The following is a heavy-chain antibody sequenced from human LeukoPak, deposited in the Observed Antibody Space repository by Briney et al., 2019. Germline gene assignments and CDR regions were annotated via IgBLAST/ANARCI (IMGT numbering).Heavy chain of an antibody. Sequence: PGGSLRLSCAASGFTFSSSSMNWVRQAPGKGLEWVSYISGTSSTIYYADSVKGRFTISRDDAKTSLYLQMNSLRAEDTAVYYCARDNYISYFDYWGQEPWSPSPQ. CDR2: ISGTSSTI. CDR3: ARDNYISYFDY. V-gene: IGHV3-48*01. D-gene: IGHD5-24*01. CDR1: GFTFSSSS. J-gene: IGHJ4*01.